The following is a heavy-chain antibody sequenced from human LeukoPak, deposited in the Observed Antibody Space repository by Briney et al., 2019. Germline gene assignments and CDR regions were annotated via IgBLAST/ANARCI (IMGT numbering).Heavy chain of an antibody. D-gene: IGHD6-13*01. CDR3: ARDHGAAAGTPRPFQH. J-gene: IGHJ1*01. V-gene: IGHV3-9*01. Sequence: HPGGSLRLSCAASGFTFDDYAMHWVRQAPGKGLEWVSGISWNSGSIGYADSVKGRFTISRDNAKNSLYLQMNSLRAEDTAVYYCARDHGAAAGTPRPFQHWGQGTLVTVSS. CDR1: GFTFDDYA. CDR2: ISWNSGSI.